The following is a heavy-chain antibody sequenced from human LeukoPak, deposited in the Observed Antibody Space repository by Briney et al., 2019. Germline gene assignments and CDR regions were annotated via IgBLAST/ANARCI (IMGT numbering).Heavy chain of an antibody. CDR2: INPDGSEK. CDR3: ARDLAAWDV. Sequence: GGSLRLSCAASGFTFSNAWMSWVRQAPGNGLEWVANINPDGSEKYSVDSVTGRFTISRDNAENTVFLQMNSLRAEDSAVYYCARDLAAWDVWGKGTTVTVSS. J-gene: IGHJ6*04. V-gene: IGHV3-7*01. CDR1: GFTFSNAW.